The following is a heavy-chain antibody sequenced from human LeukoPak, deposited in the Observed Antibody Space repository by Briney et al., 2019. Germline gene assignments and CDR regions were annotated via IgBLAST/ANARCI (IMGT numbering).Heavy chain of an antibody. CDR2: IYYSGST. V-gene: IGHV4-59*01. D-gene: IGHD3-22*01. J-gene: IGHJ6*03. Sequence: SETLSLTCTVSGGSISSYYWSWIRQPPGKGLEWIGYIYYSGSTNYNPSLKSRVTISVDTSKNQFSLKLSSVTAADTAVYYCARVIYYDSSGYYSRYYYYYMDVWGKGTTVTVSS. CDR3: ARVIYYDSSGYYSRYYYYYMDV. CDR1: GGSISSYY.